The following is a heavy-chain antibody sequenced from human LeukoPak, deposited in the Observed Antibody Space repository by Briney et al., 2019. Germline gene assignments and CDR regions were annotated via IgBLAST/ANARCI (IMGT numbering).Heavy chain of an antibody. V-gene: IGHV3-21*06. D-gene: IGHD2-15*01. CDR1: GFSFSSES. CDR2: ISRSSNFI. CDR3: ARVACSGDSCYMDY. J-gene: IGHJ4*02. Sequence: GGSLRLSCAASGFSFSSESMNWVRQAPGKGLEWVSSISRSSNFIYYADSMKGRFTISRDNAKNSLYLQINSLRAEDTAVYYCARVACSGDSCYMDYWGQGTLVTVSS.